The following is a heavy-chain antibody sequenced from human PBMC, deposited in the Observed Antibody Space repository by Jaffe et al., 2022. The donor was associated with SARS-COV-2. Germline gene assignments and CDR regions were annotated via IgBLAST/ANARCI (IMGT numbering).Heavy chain of an antibody. V-gene: IGHV4-38-2*02. Sequence: QVQLQESGPGLVKPSETLSLTCTVSGYSISSGYYWGWIRQPPGKGLEWIGSIYHSGSTYYNPSLKSRVTISVDTSKNQFSLKLSSVTAADTAVYYCAREVSSGWSHYYYMDVWGKGTTVTVSS. J-gene: IGHJ6*03. CDR1: GYSISSGYY. D-gene: IGHD6-19*01. CDR2: IYHSGST. CDR3: AREVSSGWSHYYYMDV.